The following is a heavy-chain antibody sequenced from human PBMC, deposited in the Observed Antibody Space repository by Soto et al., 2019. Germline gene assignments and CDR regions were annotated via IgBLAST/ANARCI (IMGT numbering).Heavy chain of an antibody. CDR2: IYYSGST. CDR1: GGSVSSDSYY. Sequence: QVQLHESGPGLVKPSETLSLTCTVSGGSVSSDSYYWTWIRQPPGKGLEWIGNIYYSGSTNYNPSLKSRVTTSVDTSKNQFSLKLTSVTAADTAVYYCARANRRYYGSGSSNFDYWGQGTLVTVSS. CDR3: ARANRRYYGSGSSNFDY. J-gene: IGHJ4*02. V-gene: IGHV4-61*01. D-gene: IGHD3-10*01.